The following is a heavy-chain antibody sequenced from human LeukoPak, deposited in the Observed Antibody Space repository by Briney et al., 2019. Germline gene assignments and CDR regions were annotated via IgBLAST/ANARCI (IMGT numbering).Heavy chain of an antibody. CDR2: INPNSGGT. CDR3: ARLGLVGDKSIDY. V-gene: IGHV1-2*02. J-gene: IGHJ4*02. CDR1: GYTFTGYY. D-gene: IGHD1-26*01. Sequence: ASVKVSCKASGYTFTGYYMHWVRQAPGQGLEWMGWINPNSGGTNYAQKFQGRVTMTRDTSISTAYMELSRLRSDDTAVYYCARLGLVGDKSIDYWGQGTLVTVSS.